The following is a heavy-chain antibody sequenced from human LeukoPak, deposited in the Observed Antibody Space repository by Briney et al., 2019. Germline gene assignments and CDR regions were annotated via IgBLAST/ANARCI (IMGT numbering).Heavy chain of an antibody. J-gene: IGHJ4*02. D-gene: IGHD5-18*01. CDR2: ISGSGGST. CDR1: GFNFSSYA. V-gene: IGHV3-23*01. Sequence: GGSLRLSCAATGFNFSSYAMSSVRQAPGKGLEWVSAISGSGGSTYYADSVKGRFTISRDNSKNTLYLQMNSLRAEDTAVYYCAKGTAMDDDYWGQGTLVTVSS. CDR3: AKGTAMDDDY.